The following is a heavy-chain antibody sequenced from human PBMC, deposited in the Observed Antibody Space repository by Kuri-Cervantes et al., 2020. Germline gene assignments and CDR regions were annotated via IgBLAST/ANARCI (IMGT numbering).Heavy chain of an antibody. V-gene: IGHV4-39*07. CDR3: ARVIITDYGDYVGYYYYYYMDV. CDR2: IYYSGST. J-gene: IGHJ6*03. D-gene: IGHD4-17*01. Sequence: SETLSLTCTVSGGSISGSSYYWGWIRQPPGKGLEWIGSIYYSGSTNYNPSLKSRVTISVDTSKNQFSLKLSSVTAADTAVYYCARVIITDYGDYVGYYYYYYMDVWGKGTTVTVSS. CDR1: GGSISGSSYY.